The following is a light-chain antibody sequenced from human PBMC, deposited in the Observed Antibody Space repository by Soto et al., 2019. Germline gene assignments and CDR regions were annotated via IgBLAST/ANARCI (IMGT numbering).Light chain of an antibody. CDR3: GSYASATLI. V-gene: IGLV2-14*03. CDR1: SSDIGAYDY. J-gene: IGLJ2*01. CDR2: EVR. Sequence: QSVLTQPASVSGSPGQSITISCTGTSSDIGAYDYVSWFQQFSGKAPTLIIYEVRFRPSGVSSRFSGSKSGNTASLTISALQTEDGADYYCGSYASATLIFGGGTKLTVL.